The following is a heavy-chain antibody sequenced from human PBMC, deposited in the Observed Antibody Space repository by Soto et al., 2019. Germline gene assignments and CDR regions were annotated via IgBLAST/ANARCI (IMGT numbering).Heavy chain of an antibody. D-gene: IGHD3-22*01. CDR1: GGTFSSYA. CDR3: ARVPPYYYDSSGPDPQGAFDI. CDR2: IIPIFGTA. J-gene: IGHJ4*02. V-gene: IGHV1-69*13. Sequence: GASVKVSCKASGGTFSSYAISWVRQAPGQGLEWMGGIIPIFGTANYAQKFQGRVTITADESTSTAYMELSSLRSEDTAVYYCARVPPYYYDSSGPDPQGAFDIWGQGTLVTVSS.